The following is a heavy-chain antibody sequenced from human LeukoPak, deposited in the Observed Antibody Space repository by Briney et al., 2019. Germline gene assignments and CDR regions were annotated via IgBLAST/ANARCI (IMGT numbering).Heavy chain of an antibody. V-gene: IGHV3-23*01. D-gene: IGHD3-22*01. CDR3: AKSSGYYYDYFDY. CDR1: GFTFNLFA. Sequence: GGSLRLSCAASGFTFNLFAMSWVRQAPGKGPEWVSTISDSGGSTYYADSVKGRFTISRDNSKNTLYLQMNSLRAEDTAVYYCAKSSGYYYDYFDYWGQGTLVTVSS. J-gene: IGHJ4*02. CDR2: ISDSGGST.